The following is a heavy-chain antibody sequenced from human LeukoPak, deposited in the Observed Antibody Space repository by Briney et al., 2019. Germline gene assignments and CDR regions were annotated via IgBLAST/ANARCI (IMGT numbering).Heavy chain of an antibody. CDR1: GFTFSSYS. CDR3: ASGMWGYCSTTSCPLGY. J-gene: IGHJ4*02. CDR2: IRSSSSTI. Sequence: GGSLRLSCAASGFTFSSYSMNWVRQAPGKGLEWVSYIRSSSSTIYYADSVKGRFTISRDNAKNSLYLQMNSLRAEDTAVYYCASGMWGYCSTTSCPLGYWGQGTLVTVSS. V-gene: IGHV3-48*01. D-gene: IGHD2-2*01.